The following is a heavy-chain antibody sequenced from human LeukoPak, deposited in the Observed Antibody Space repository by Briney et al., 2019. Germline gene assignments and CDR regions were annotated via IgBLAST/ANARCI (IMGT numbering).Heavy chain of an antibody. Sequence: GGSLRLSCAASGFTFSSYAMSWVRQAPGKGLEWVSTISGSGGSTYYADSVKGRFTISRDNSKNTLYLQMNSLRAEDTAVYYCAKDPEGYWYYFDYWGQGTLVTVSS. J-gene: IGHJ4*02. CDR3: AKDPEGYWYYFDY. D-gene: IGHD2-8*02. V-gene: IGHV3-23*01. CDR2: ISGSGGST. CDR1: GFTFSSYA.